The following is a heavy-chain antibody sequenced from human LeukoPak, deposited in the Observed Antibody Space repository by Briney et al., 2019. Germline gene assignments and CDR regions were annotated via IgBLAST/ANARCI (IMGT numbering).Heavy chain of an antibody. CDR1: GGSISSSIYY. V-gene: IGHV4-39*01. J-gene: IGHJ4*02. CDR2: IYYSGST. CDR3: ARISGYRSNWSIDY. Sequence: SETLSFTCTVSGGSISSSIYYWGWIRQPPGKGLEWIGTIYYSGSTYYNPSLKSRVTISVDTSKNQFSLKVSSVTAADTAVYYCARISGYRSNWSIDYWGQGTLVTVSS. D-gene: IGHD6-13*01.